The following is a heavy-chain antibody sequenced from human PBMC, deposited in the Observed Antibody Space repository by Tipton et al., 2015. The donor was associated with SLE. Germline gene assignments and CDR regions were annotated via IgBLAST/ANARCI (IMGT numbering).Heavy chain of an antibody. CDR3: ARDLGITMVQGAPGY. D-gene: IGHD3-10*01. CDR2: ISAYNGNT. V-gene: IGHV1-18*01. CDR1: GYTFTSYG. Sequence: QSGPEVKKPGASVKVSCKASGYTFTSYGISWVRQAPGQGLEWMGWISAYNGNTNYAQKLQGRVTMTTGASTSTACMELRGLRSDDTAVYYCARDLGITMVQGAPGYWGQGTLVTVSS. J-gene: IGHJ4*02.